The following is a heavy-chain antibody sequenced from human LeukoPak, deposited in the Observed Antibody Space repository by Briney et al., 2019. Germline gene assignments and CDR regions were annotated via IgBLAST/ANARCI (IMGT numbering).Heavy chain of an antibody. CDR1: GGTFISYA. Sequence: SVKVSCKASGGTFISYAISWVRQAPGQGLEWMGGIIPIFGTANYPQKFQGRVTITTDESTSTAYMELSSLRSEDTAVYYCAGERGSTFRFDPWGQGTLVTVSS. J-gene: IGHJ5*02. CDR2: IIPIFGTA. V-gene: IGHV1-69*05. CDR3: AGERGSTFRFDP.